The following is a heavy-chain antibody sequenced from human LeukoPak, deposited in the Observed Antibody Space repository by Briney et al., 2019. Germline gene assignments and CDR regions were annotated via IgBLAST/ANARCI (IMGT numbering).Heavy chain of an antibody. Sequence: SETLSLTCAVSGYSISSGYYWGWIRQPPGKGLEWIGSIYHSGRTYYNPSLKSRVTISVDTSKNQFSLKLSSVTAADTAVYYCARAGLLVVPAAIGGVDYWGQGTLVTVSS. CDR3: ARAGLLVVPAAIGGVDY. V-gene: IGHV4-38-2*01. J-gene: IGHJ4*02. D-gene: IGHD2-2*01. CDR2: IYHSGRT. CDR1: GYSISSGYY.